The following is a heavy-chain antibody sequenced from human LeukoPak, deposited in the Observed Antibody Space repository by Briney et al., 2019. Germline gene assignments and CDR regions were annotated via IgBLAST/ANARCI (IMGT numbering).Heavy chain of an antibody. V-gene: IGHV4-39*01. J-gene: IGHJ4*02. CDR2: IYYSGST. D-gene: IGHD1-1*01. CDR1: GGSISSSDYY. CDR3: ARRRWASSNVDY. Sequence: SETLSLTCPVSGGSISSSDYYWGWTRQPPGKGLEWIGCIYYSGSTYYNPSLKSRVTISLDTSKNQFSLKLRSVTAADTAVYYCARRRWASSNVDYWGQGALVTVSS.